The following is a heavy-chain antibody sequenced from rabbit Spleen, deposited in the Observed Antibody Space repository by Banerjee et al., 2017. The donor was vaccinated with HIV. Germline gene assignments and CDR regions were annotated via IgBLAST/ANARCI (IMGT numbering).Heavy chain of an antibody. CDR2: IDTGSSGFT. J-gene: IGHJ4*01. D-gene: IGHD1-1*01. Sequence: QSLEESGGDLVKPGASLTLTCTASGVSFSFNSYMCWVRQTPGKGLEWIACIDTGSSGFTYFASWAKGRFTISKTSSTTVTLQVTSLTAADTATYFCTRDDGSGHYIDGYFNLWGQGTLVTVS. V-gene: IGHV1S40*01. CDR1: GVSFSFNSY. CDR3: TRDDGSGHYIDGYFNL.